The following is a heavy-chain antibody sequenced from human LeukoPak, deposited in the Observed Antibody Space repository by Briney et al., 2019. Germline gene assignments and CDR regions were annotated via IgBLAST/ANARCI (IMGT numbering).Heavy chain of an antibody. CDR1: GGSISSSSYY. V-gene: IGHV4-39*01. CDR2: IYYSGST. D-gene: IGHD1-14*01. Sequence: PSETLSLTCTVSGGSISSSSYYWGWIRQPPGKGLEWIGSIYYSGSTYYNPSLKSRVTISVDTSKNQFSLKLSSVTAADTAVYYCASHRGNHDDPFDYWGQGTLVTVSS. J-gene: IGHJ4*02. CDR3: ASHRGNHDDPFDY.